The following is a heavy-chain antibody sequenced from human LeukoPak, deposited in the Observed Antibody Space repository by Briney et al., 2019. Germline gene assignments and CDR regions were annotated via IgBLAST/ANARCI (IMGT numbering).Heavy chain of an antibody. D-gene: IGHD3-9*01. Sequence: SETLSLTCTVSGGSVISGTYYWSWIRQPPGKGLEWIGYIYYSGSTNYNPSLKSRVTISVDTSKNQFSLKLTSVTAADTAVYYCARSRGPNILTGYYMPYYFDYWGQGTLVTVSS. J-gene: IGHJ4*02. CDR1: GGSVISGTYY. V-gene: IGHV4-61*01. CDR3: ARSRGPNILTGYYMPYYFDY. CDR2: IYYSGST.